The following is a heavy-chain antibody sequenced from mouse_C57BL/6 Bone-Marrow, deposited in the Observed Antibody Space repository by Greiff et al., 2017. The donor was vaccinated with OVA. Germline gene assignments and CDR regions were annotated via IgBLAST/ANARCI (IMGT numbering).Heavy chain of an antibody. D-gene: IGHD1-1*01. V-gene: IGHV1-26*01. CDR1: GYTFTDYY. CDR2: INPNNGGT. CDR3: GIYYYGSKYFDV. J-gene: IGHJ1*03. Sequence: VQLQQSGPELVKPGASVKISCKASGYTFTDYYMNWVKQSHGKSLEWIGDINPNNGGTSYNQKFKGKATLTVDKSSSTAYMELRSLTSEDSAVYYCGIYYYGSKYFDVWGTGTTVTVSS.